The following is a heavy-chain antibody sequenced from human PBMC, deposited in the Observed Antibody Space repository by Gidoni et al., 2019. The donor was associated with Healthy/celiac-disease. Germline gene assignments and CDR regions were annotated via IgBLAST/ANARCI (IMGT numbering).Heavy chain of an antibody. CDR1: GFPFSSYA. Sequence: EVQLLESGGGLVQPGGSLRLSCAASGFPFSSYAMSWVRQAPGKGLEWVSAISGSGGSTYYADSVKGRFTISRDNSKNTLYLQMNSLRAEDTAVYYCAKSPLVVIDEGVVLDYFDYWGQGTLVTVSS. CDR3: AKSPLVVIDEGVVLDYFDY. CDR2: ISGSGGST. D-gene: IGHD3-22*01. V-gene: IGHV3-23*01. J-gene: IGHJ4*02.